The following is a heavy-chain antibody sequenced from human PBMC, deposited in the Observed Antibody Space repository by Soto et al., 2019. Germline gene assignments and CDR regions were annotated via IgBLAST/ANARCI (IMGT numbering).Heavy chain of an antibody. V-gene: IGHV4-30-2*01. CDR3: AGMPSTSGLRFDP. CDR2: IYQSGVT. D-gene: IGHD6-19*01. CDR1: GDSYSISTYS. J-gene: IGHJ5*02. Sequence: PSETLCLTCNMSGDSYSISTYSWSWIRRPPGKALQWIGFIYQSGVTSYNPSLASRVSISLDRSNNQCSLKLKSVTAADTAVYFCAGMPSTSGLRFDPWGPGTLVTVSS.